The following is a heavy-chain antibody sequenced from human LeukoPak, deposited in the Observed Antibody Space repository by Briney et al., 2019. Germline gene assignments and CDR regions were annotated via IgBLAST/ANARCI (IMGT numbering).Heavy chain of an antibody. J-gene: IGHJ4*02. V-gene: IGHV4-59*11. CDR2: IYYRGRT. CDR3: ARESGSSSWYTL. CDR1: GGSISSQY. Sequence: SDTLSLPCTVPGGSISSQYLIWLRLAPGEGLEGIGYIYYRGRTNYNPSLKSRVTISVDTSKHQFSLKLSSVTAADTAVYYCARESGSSSWYTLWRQGTLVTVSS. D-gene: IGHD6-13*01.